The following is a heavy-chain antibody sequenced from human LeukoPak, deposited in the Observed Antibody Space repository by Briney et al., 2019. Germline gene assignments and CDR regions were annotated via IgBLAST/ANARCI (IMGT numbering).Heavy chain of an antibody. CDR1: GFTFSSYA. CDR2: ISGSGGST. CDR3: AKTVDTAMVSHYYYYMDV. V-gene: IGHV3-23*01. J-gene: IGHJ6*03. Sequence: GGSLRLSCAASGFTFSSYAMSWVRQAPGKGLEWVSAISGSGGSTYYADSVKGRFTISRDNSKNTLYLQMNRLRAEDTAVYYCAKTVDTAMVSHYYYYMDVWGKGTTVTVSS. D-gene: IGHD5-18*01.